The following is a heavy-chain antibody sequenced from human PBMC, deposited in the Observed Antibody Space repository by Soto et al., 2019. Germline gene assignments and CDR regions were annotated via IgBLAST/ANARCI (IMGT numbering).Heavy chain of an antibody. CDR1: GGSITTTNW. Sequence: PSETLSLTCAVSGGSITTTNWWNWVRHPPGKGLELIGEIYHSGRTNFNPSPKSRVTIPIDQSKSQVSLKLSSVTAADTAVYYCARRAVAGTSWFDPWGQGTQVTVSS. D-gene: IGHD6-19*01. J-gene: IGHJ5*02. CDR2: IYHSGRT. V-gene: IGHV4-4*02. CDR3: ARRAVAGTSWFDP.